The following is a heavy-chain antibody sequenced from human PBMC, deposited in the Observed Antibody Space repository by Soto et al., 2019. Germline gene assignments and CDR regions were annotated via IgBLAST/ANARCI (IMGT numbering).Heavy chain of an antibody. J-gene: IGHJ4*02. Sequence: SETLSLTCAVYGGSFTGYYWIWIRQPPGKGLEWIGEINHSGSTFYNPSLKSRVTISVDASKDQFSLKLSSVTAADTAVYYCARGDSAARLGYWGQGTLVTVSS. CDR1: GGSFTGYY. V-gene: IGHV4-34*01. CDR2: INHSGST. CDR3: ARGDSAARLGY. D-gene: IGHD6-6*01.